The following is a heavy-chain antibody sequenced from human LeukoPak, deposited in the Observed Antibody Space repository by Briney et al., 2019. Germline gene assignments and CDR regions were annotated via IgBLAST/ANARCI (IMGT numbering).Heavy chain of an antibody. CDR3: TRNELGGDF. Sequence: GGSLRLSCAASGFTFSRYSMNWVRQAPGKGLEWLSYISSATTTIYYADSVKGRFTISRDNAENSLYLQMNSLRAEDTAVYYCTRNELGGDFWGQGTLVTVSS. D-gene: IGHD2-21*01. CDR1: GFTFSRYS. CDR2: ISSATTTI. J-gene: IGHJ4*02. V-gene: IGHV3-48*04.